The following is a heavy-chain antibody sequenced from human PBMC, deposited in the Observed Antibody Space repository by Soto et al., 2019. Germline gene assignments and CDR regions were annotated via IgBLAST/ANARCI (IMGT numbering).Heavy chain of an antibody. CDR2: INPGGAYT. CDR1: GYTFTTYY. CDR3: ASSPEPDDAFDI. J-gene: IGHJ3*02. Sequence: GASVKVSCKASGYTFTTYYIHWVRQAPRQGLEWMGIINPGGAYTSYAQKFHGRVTMTRDTSTSTVYMELSSLRSEDTALYYCASSPEPDDAFDIWGQGTMVTVSS. V-gene: IGHV1-46*03.